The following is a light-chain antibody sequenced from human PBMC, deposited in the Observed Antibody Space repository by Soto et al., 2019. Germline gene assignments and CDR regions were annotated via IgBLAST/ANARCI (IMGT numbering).Light chain of an antibody. J-gene: IGKJ2*01. Sequence: EIVLTQSPGTLSLSPGERATLSCRASQSVGGNYLAWYQQKPGQAPRLLVYAASTRATGIPDRFSGSGSGTDFSLTISRLEPEDFAGYYCQQYGSSLRTFGQGTKLEIK. CDR1: QSVGGNY. CDR3: QQYGSSLRT. V-gene: IGKV3-20*01. CDR2: AAS.